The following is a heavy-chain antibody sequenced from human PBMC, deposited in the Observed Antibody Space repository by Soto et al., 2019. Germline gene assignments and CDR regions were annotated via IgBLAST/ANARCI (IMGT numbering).Heavy chain of an antibody. CDR2: IYWDNDR. Sequence: QITLKESGPTLVEPTQTLTLTCSFSGFSLSSSGVGVVWLRQAPGKALECLGIIYWDNDRRYNPSLKKRLTLTTDTSKTQVIRTMTYMEPVDTAASYCAQRVPDSSYWDVGWFDSRCQGTLVTV. CDR1: GFSLSSSGVG. CDR3: AQRVPDSSYWDVGWFDS. V-gene: IGHV2-5*02. J-gene: IGHJ5*01. D-gene: IGHD1-1*01.